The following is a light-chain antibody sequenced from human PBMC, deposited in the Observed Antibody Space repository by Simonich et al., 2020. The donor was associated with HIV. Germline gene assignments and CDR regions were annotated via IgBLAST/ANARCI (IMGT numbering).Light chain of an antibody. J-gene: IGKJ2*01. CDR2: AAS. CDR1: QSVSSN. Sequence: EIVMTQSPATLSVSPGERATLSCRASQSVSSNLAWYQQKPGLAPRLLIYAASTRATGIPARFSGSGSGTEFTLVISRLEPEDFAVYYCQQYGSFMYTFGQGTKLEIK. CDR3: QQYGSFMYT. V-gene: IGKV3-15*01.